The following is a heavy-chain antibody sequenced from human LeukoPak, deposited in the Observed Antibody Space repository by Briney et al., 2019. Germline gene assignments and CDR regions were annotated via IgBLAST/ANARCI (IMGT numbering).Heavy chain of an antibody. CDR1: GFTSSTYA. CDR3: ARAPGYTYGDYFYYFGMDV. J-gene: IGHJ6*02. V-gene: IGHV3-30-3*01. D-gene: IGHD5-18*01. Sequence: GRSLRLSCAASGFTSSTYAMHWVRQAPGKGLERVAVISYDGSNKYYADSVKGRFTISRDNSRNTLYLQMNSLRGEDTAVYYCARAPGYTYGDYFYYFGMDVWGQGTTVTVSS. CDR2: ISYDGSNK.